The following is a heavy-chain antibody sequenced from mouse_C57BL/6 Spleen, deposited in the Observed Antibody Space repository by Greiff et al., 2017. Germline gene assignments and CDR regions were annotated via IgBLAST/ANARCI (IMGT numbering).Heavy chain of an antibody. CDR2: IRLKSDNYAT. CDR3: TGREDYDPASLYAMDY. CDR1: GFTFSNYW. Sequence: EVHLVESGGGLVQPGGSMKLSCVASGFTFSNYWMNWVRQSPEKGLEWVAQIRLKSDNYATHYAESVKGRFTISRDDSKSSVYLQMNNLRAEDTGIYYCTGREDYDPASLYAMDYWGQGTSVTVSS. V-gene: IGHV6-3*01. J-gene: IGHJ4*01. D-gene: IGHD2-4*01.